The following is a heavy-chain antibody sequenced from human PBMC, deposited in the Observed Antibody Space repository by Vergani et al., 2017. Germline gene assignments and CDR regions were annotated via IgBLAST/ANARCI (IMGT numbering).Heavy chain of an antibody. D-gene: IGHD3-16*02. Sequence: EVQLVESGGGLVKPGGSLRLSCAASGFTFSSYSMNWVRQAPGKGLEWVSSISSSSSYIYYADSVKGRFTISRDNAKNLLYLQMNSLRAEDTAVYYCARDPSYYDYVWGSYRYSYYFDYWGQGTLVTVSS. CDR2: ISSSSSYI. CDR3: ARDPSYYDYVWGSYRYSYYFDY. V-gene: IGHV3-21*01. CDR1: GFTFSSYS. J-gene: IGHJ4*02.